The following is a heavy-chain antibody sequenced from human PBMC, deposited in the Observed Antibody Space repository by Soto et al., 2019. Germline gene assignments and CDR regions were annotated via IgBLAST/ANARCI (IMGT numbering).Heavy chain of an antibody. J-gene: IGHJ4*02. Sequence: SETLSLTCTVSGGSISSSSYYWGWIRQPPGKGLEWIGSIYYSGSTYYNPSLKSRVTISVDTSKNQFSLKLSSVTAADTAVYYCARQSRGGYSYGSGVFDYWGQGTLVTVSS. D-gene: IGHD5-18*01. CDR3: ARQSRGGYSYGSGVFDY. CDR1: GGSISSSSYY. V-gene: IGHV4-39*01. CDR2: IYYSGST.